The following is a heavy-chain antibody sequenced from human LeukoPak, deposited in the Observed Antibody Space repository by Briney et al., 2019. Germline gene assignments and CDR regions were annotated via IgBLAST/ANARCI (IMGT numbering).Heavy chain of an antibody. V-gene: IGHV3-30*02. D-gene: IGHD3-10*01. Sequence: GGSLRLSCAASGFTVSSNYMSWVRQAPGKGLEWVAFIRYDGSNKYYADSVKGRFTISRDNSKNTLYLQMNSLRAEDTAVYYCAKEGTSGSYPNWFDPWGQGTLVTVSS. CDR1: GFTVSSNY. CDR2: IRYDGSNK. CDR3: AKEGTSGSYPNWFDP. J-gene: IGHJ5*02.